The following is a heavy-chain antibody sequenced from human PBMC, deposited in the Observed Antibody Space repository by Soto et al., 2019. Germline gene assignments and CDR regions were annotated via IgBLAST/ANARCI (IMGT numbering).Heavy chain of an antibody. CDR1: GFTFRNSA. J-gene: IGHJ5*02. Sequence: GGSLRLSCAASGFTFRNSAMSWVRLDPGKGLEWVSSISGGGAQTFYADSVKGRVTISRDNSKNKLYMQMNSLRADDTALYYCATGGRTRPWDTWGQGTPVTVSS. CDR2: ISGGGAQT. V-gene: IGHV3-23*01. CDR3: ATGGRTRPWDT.